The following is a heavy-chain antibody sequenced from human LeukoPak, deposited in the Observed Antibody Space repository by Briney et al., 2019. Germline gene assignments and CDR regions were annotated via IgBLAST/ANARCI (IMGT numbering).Heavy chain of an antibody. D-gene: IGHD4-17*01. CDR3: ARSDYGDYEVADAFDI. Sequence: GGSLRLSCAASGCTFSSYWMSWVRQAPGKGLEGVANIKQDGCGKYYVDSVKGRFTISRDNAKNSLYLQMNSLRAEDTAVYYCARSDYGDYEVADAFDIWGQGTMVTVSS. CDR1: GCTFSSYW. CDR2: IKQDGCGK. V-gene: IGHV3-7*01. J-gene: IGHJ3*02.